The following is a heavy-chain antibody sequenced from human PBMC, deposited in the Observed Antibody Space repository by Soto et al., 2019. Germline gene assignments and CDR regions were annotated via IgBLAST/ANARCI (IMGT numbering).Heavy chain of an antibody. CDR3: ARTLYGDNVDY. J-gene: IGHJ4*02. D-gene: IGHD4-17*01. V-gene: IGHV4-39*07. Sequence: PSETLSLTCTVSGGSISSSSYYWGWIRQPPGKGLEWIGSIYYSGSTSYNPSLKSRVTISVHTSNSQFSLELSSVTAADTAVYYCARTLYGDNVDYWGQGTLVTV. CDR2: IYYSGST. CDR1: GGSISSSSYY.